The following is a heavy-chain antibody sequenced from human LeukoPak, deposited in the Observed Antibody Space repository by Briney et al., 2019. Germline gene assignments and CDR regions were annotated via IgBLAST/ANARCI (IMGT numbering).Heavy chain of an antibody. CDR3: ARGPAAVFNVNSEADYYYGMDV. V-gene: IGHV4-31*03. CDR2: IYFSGST. J-gene: IGHJ6*02. Sequence: SGTLSLTCTVSGGSISGGGYYWSWIRQHPEKGLEWIGYIYFSGSTSYNPSLKSRLTISVDTSKNQFSLKLSSVTAADTAVYYCARGPAAVFNVNSEADYYYGMDVWGQGTTVTVSS. D-gene: IGHD2-2*01. CDR1: GGSISGGGYY.